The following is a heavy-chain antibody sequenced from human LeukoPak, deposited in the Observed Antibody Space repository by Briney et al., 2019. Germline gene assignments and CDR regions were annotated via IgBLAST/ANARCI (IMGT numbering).Heavy chain of an antibody. CDR3: ARVAYYDILTGFTAYYYYYGMDV. J-gene: IGHJ6*04. D-gene: IGHD3-9*01. CDR2: ISAYNGNT. Sequence: ASVKVSCKASGYTFTSYGISWVRQAPGQGLEWMGWISAYNGNTNYAQKLQGRVTMTTDTSTSTAYMELRSLRSDDTAVYYCARVAYYDILTGFTAYYYYYGMDVWGKGTTVTVSS. CDR1: GYTFTSYG. V-gene: IGHV1-18*04.